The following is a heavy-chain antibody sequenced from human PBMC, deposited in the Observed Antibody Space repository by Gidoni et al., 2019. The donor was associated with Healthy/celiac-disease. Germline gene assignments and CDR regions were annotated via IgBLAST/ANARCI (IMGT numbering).Heavy chain of an antibody. CDR3: ARELSHYYDSRTYAFDI. D-gene: IGHD3-22*01. CDR1: GFTFSSYG. J-gene: IGHJ3*02. V-gene: IGHV3-33*01. Sequence: QVQLVESGRGVVQPGRSLRLSCAASGFTFSSYGMHWVRQAPGKGLDWVAVIWYDGSKKDYADSVKGRFTISRDNSKNTLYLQMNSLRAEDTAVYYCARELSHYYDSRTYAFDIWGQGTMVTVSS. CDR2: IWYDGSKK.